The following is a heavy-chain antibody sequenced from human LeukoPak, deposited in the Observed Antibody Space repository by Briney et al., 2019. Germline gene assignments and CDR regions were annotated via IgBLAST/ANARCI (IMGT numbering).Heavy chain of an antibody. Sequence: SETLSLTCNVSGGSISNYYWSWIRQPAGKGLEWIGRFYARGNTNYNPSLKSRVTMSVDTSKNQLSLKLTSVTAADTAVYYCACSAQYSYYYYMDVWGKGTTVTVSS. D-gene: IGHD2/OR15-2a*01. CDR2: FYARGNT. V-gene: IGHV4-4*07. J-gene: IGHJ6*03. CDR1: GGSISNYY. CDR3: ACSAQYSYYYYMDV.